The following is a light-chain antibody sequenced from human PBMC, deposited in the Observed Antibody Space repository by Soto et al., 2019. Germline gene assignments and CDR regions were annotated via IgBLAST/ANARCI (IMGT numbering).Light chain of an antibody. CDR2: GAS. Sequence: EIVMTQSPATLSVSPGERATLSCRASQSVRSNLAWYQQKPGQAPRLLIYGASTRATGIPARFSGSGSGTEFSITITSLQSADFALYYCQHYNNWPPWTFGQGTKVEIK. V-gene: IGKV3-15*01. CDR3: QHYNNWPPWT. CDR1: QSVRSN. J-gene: IGKJ1*01.